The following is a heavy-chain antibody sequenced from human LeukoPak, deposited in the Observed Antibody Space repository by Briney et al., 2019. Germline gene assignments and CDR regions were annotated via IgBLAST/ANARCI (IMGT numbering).Heavy chain of an antibody. CDR3: AKSLGGDYGSGSYYVVFDS. J-gene: IGHJ4*02. CDR1: GFTFSSYA. Sequence: GGSLRLSCAASGFTFSSYAMNWVRQAPGKGLEWVSSISGSGSITYYADSVKGRFTISRDTSKNTLWLQMNSLRVDDTALYYCAKSLGGDYGSGSYYVVFDSWGQGTLVTVSS. CDR2: ISGSGSIT. D-gene: IGHD3-10*01. V-gene: IGHV3-23*01.